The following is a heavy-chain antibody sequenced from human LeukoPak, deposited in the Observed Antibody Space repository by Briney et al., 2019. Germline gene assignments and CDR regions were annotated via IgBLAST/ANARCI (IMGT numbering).Heavy chain of an antibody. CDR3: ARDSPAYCSGGSCFSGGMDV. V-gene: IGHV3-30-3*01. J-gene: IGHJ6*02. Sequence: PGGSLRLSCAASGFTFSSYAMHWVRQAPGKGLEWVAVMSYDGSNKYYADSVKGRFTISRDNSKNTLYLQMNSLRAEDTAVYYCARDSPAYCSGGSCFSGGMDVWGQGTTVTVSS. D-gene: IGHD2-15*01. CDR1: GFTFSSYA. CDR2: MSYDGSNK.